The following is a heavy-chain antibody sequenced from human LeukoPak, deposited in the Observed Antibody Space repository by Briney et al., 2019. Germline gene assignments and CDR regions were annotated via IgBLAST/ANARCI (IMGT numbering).Heavy chain of an antibody. Sequence: GGSLRLSCAASGFTFDDYAMHWVRQAPGKGLEWVSGISWNSGSIVYADSVKGRFTISRDNAKNSLYLQMNSLRAEDMALYYCAKGGRNYYYYYYMDVWGKGTTVTVSS. CDR1: GFTFDDYA. CDR2: ISWNSGSI. J-gene: IGHJ6*03. CDR3: AKGGRNYYYYYYMDV. D-gene: IGHD5-12*01. V-gene: IGHV3-9*03.